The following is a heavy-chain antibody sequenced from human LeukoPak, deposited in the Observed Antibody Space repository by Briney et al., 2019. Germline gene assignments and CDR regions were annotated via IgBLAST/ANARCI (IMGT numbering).Heavy chain of an antibody. CDR3: AKDMRLRTTVTTIGFDY. V-gene: IGHV3-9*01. Sequence: PGVSLRLSCAASGFTFDDYAMHLVRQAPGKGLEWVSGISWNSGSIGYADSVKGRFTISRDNAKNSLYLQMNSLRAEDTALYYCAKDMRLRTTVTTIGFDYWGQGTLVTVSS. J-gene: IGHJ4*02. D-gene: IGHD4-17*01. CDR2: ISWNSGSI. CDR1: GFTFDDYA.